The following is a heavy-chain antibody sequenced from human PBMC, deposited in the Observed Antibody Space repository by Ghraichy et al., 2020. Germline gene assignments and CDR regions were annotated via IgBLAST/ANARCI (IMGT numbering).Heavy chain of an antibody. Sequence: ISYDGSNKYYADSVKGRFTISRDNSKNTLYLQLNSLRAEDTAVYYCARPREEMTSLTAFD. J-gene: IGHJ3*02. CDR3: ARPREEMTSLTAFD. V-gene: IGHV3-30*01. CDR2: ISYDGSNK. D-gene: IGHD5-24*01.